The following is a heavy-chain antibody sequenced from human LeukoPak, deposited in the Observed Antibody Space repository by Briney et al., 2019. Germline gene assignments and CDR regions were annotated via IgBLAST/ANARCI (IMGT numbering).Heavy chain of an antibody. V-gene: IGHV1-2*02. CDR3: AKSYHPSYYYGMDV. J-gene: IGHJ6*02. CDR2: INPNSGGT. D-gene: IGHD1-26*01. Sequence: GASVKVSCKASGYTFTGYYMHWVRQAPGQGLEWMGWINPNSGGTNYAQKFQGRVTMTRDTSISTAYMELSRLRSDDTAVYYCAKSYHPSYYYGMDVWGQGTTVTVSS. CDR1: GYTFTGYY.